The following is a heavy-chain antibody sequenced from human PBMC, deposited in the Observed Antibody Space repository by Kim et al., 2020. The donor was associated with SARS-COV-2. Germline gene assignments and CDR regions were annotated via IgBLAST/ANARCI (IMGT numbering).Heavy chain of an antibody. J-gene: IGHJ4*02. V-gene: IGHV3-49*02. Sequence: YAASVKGRFTISRDDSKSIAYLQMNSLKTEDTAVYYCTREEYSSGWRFDYWGQGTLVTVSS. CDR3: TREEYSSGWRFDY. D-gene: IGHD6-19*01.